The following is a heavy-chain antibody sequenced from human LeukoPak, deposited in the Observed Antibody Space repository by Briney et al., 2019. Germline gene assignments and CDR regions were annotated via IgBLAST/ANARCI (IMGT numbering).Heavy chain of an antibody. D-gene: IGHD6-6*01. J-gene: IGHJ6*03. V-gene: IGHV4-4*07. Sequence: PSETLPPTFTVSGGSISSYYWSWIRQPAGKGLEWSGRIYTSGSTNYNPSLKSRVTMSVDTSKNQFSLKLSSVTAADTAVYYCASSSSRRYYYYMDVWGKGTTVTVSS. CDR2: IYTSGST. CDR1: GGSISSYY. CDR3: ASSSSRRYYYYMDV.